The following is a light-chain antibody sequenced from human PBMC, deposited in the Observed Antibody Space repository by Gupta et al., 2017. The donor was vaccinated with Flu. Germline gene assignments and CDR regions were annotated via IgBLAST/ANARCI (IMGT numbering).Light chain of an antibody. V-gene: IGLV2-23*01. J-gene: IGLJ1*01. CDR2: EGT. CDR1: RSKIGGYNF. CDR3: CTYAGSSTYV. Sequence: QSALTQPVSASGSPGQSLPISCSVTRSKIGGYNFVSWYQQHPGKAPKLMIYEGTRRPSGVSSRLSGSKSGNKASLTISGLQTEDEADYYCCTYAGSSTYVFGTGTKVSVL.